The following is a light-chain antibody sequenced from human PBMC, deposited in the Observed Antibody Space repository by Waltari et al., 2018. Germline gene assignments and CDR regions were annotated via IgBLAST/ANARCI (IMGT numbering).Light chain of an antibody. Sequence: QSVLTQPPSAPWPPGQTATISCSGSPPNIGSNTVTWYQQPPGTAPKPLTQSNNQRPSGVPDRFSGSKSGTSASLIISGLQSEDEAEYFCAAWDDSLKAVLFGGGTKLTVL. V-gene: IGLV1-44*01. CDR3: AAWDDSLKAVL. J-gene: IGLJ2*01. CDR2: SNN. CDR1: PPNIGSNT.